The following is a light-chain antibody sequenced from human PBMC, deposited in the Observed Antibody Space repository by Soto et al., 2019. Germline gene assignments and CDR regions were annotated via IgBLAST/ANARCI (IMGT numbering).Light chain of an antibody. J-gene: IGLJ2*01. V-gene: IGLV1-44*01. CDR3: SSWDDSLNVVV. CDR1: SSTIGGNT. Sequence: QSVLTQPPSASGTPGQRVTISCSGSSSTIGGNTVNWYQQLPGTAPKLLIYNDDERPSGVPDRFTGSNSGTSSSLAISVLQSDDEADYYCSSWDDSLNVVVFGGGTKVTVL. CDR2: NDD.